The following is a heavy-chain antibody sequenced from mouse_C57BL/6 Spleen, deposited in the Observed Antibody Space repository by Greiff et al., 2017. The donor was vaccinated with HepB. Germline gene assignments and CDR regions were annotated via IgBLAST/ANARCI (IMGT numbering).Heavy chain of an antibody. CDR1: GFTFSDYG. J-gene: IGHJ4*01. V-gene: IGHV5-17*01. D-gene: IGHD1-1*01. CDR3: ARPTVGSMDY. Sequence: EVKLVESGGGLVKPGGSLKLSCAASGFTFSDYGMHWVRQAPEKGLEWVAYISSGSSTIYYADTVKGRFTISRDNAKNTLFLQMNSLRSEDTAMYYCARPTVGSMDYWGQGTSVTVSS. CDR2: ISSGSSTI.